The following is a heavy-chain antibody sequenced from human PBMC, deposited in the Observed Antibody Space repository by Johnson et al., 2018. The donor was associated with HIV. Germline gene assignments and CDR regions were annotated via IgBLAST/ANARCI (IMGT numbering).Heavy chain of an antibody. Sequence: VQLVESGGGLVQPGGSLRLSCAASRFTFSNYDMYWVRQVTGKGLEWVSSFGSAGDTNYPGSVKGRFTISRDNSKNTLYVQMKSLKTEDTAVYYCTTDHYFLDALDIWGQGTMVTVSS. D-gene: IGHD2/OR15-2a*01. J-gene: IGHJ3*02. CDR1: RFTFSNYD. CDR2: FGSAGDT. CDR3: TTDHYFLDALDI. V-gene: IGHV3-13*01.